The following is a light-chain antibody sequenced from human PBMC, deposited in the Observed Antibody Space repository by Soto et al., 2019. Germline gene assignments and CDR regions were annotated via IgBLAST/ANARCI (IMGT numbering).Light chain of an antibody. CDR2: AAS. Sequence: DIQMTQSPSSLSASVGDRVTITCRASQGIKNYLAWFQQKPGKAPQSLISAASSLQSGVPSRFSGCGSGTDFTLTISSLQPEDFPTYYCQQYDSYPFTFGPGTKVDLK. V-gene: IGKV1-16*01. CDR3: QQYDSYPFT. J-gene: IGKJ3*01. CDR1: QGIKNY.